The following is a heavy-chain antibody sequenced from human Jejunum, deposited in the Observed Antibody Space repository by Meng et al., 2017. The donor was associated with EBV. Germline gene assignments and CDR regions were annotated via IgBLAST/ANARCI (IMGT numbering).Heavy chain of an antibody. CDR2: INYTGYT. V-gene: IGHV4-61*08. D-gene: IGHD2-8*02. CDR3: TRAPAISGYWGCSDS. Sequence: QVQLQESGPGLVKPSETLSLTCTVSGVSVSSSAYRWTWIRQPPGKGLEWIGHINYTGYTNYNPSLRSRVTVSMDTSENQFSLNLNSVTAADTAIYYCTRAPAISGYWGCSDSWGQGPLGTVDS. J-gene: IGHJ4*02. CDR1: GVSVSSSAYR.